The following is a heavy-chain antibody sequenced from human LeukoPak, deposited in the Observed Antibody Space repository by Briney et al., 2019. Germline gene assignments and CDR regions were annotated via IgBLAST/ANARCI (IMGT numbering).Heavy chain of an antibody. CDR3: AGSQWLAYFDY. Sequence: TSETLSLTCTVSGGSISSCYWSWIRQPAGKGLEWIGRIYTSGSTNYNPSLKSRVTISVDKSKNQFSLKLSSVTAADTAVYYCAGSQWLAYFDYWGQGTLVTVSS. D-gene: IGHD6-19*01. V-gene: IGHV4-4*07. CDR1: GGSISSCY. CDR2: IYTSGST. J-gene: IGHJ4*02.